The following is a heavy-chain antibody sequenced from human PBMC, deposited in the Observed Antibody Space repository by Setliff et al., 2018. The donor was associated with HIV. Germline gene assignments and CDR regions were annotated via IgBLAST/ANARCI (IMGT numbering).Heavy chain of an antibody. J-gene: IGHJ4*02. CDR3: ARLSGDYYYFDY. Sequence: PSETLSLTCTVSGGSISSYYWSWIRQPPGKGLEWIGYIYTSGSTNYNPSLKSRVTISLDTSTNQFSLKLTSVTAADTAVYDCARLSGDYYYFDYWGQGTLVTVSS. CDR1: GGSISSYY. V-gene: IGHV4-4*09. CDR2: IYTSGST. D-gene: IGHD2-21*02.